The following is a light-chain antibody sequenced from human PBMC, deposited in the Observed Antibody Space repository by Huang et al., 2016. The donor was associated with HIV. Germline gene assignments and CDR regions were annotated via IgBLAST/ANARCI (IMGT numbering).Light chain of an antibody. CDR1: QSVSGTY. J-gene: IGKJ2*01. CDR2: GAS. CDR3: QQYGRSPTT. Sequence: EIVLTQSPGTLSMSPGETATLSCTASQSVSGTYMAWHQQKPGQAPRRLIFGASSRATGIPDRFSGSGSGTDFTLTISRLEPEDFAVYYCQQYGRSPTTFGQGTKVEIK. V-gene: IGKV3-20*01.